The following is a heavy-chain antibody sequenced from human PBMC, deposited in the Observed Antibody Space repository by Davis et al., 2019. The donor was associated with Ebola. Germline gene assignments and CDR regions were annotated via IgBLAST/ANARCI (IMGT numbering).Heavy chain of an antibody. CDR1: GYTFTGYY. V-gene: IGHV1-2*02. Sequence: ASVKVSCKASGYTFTGYYMHWVRQAPGQGLEWMGWINPNSGGTNYAQKFQGRVTMTRDTSTSTAYMELRSLRSDDTAVYYCARDDYDSSAFPDSWGQGTLVTVSS. CDR3: ARDDYDSSAFPDS. J-gene: IGHJ4*02. D-gene: IGHD3-22*01. CDR2: INPNSGGT.